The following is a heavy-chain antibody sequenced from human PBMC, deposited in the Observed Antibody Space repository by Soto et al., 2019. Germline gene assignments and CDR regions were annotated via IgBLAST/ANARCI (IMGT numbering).Heavy chain of an antibody. CDR1: GGTFSSYA. D-gene: IGHD6-13*01. CDR2: IIPIFGTA. J-gene: IGHJ6*02. CDR3: ARVPGIAAAGTPHRYYYYGMDV. V-gene: IGHV1-69*01. Sequence: QVQLVQSGAEVKKPGSSVKVSCKASGGTFSSYAISWVRQAPGQGLEWMGGIIPIFGTANYAQKFQGRVTITADESTSTAYMELSSLRSEDTAVYYCARVPGIAAAGTPHRYYYYGMDVWGQGTTVTVSS.